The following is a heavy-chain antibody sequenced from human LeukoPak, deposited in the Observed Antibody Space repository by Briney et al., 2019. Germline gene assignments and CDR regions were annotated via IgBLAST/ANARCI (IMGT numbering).Heavy chain of an antibody. Sequence: AGGSLRLSCAASGFTFSNYVMNWVRQAPGKGLEWVSAISGPGGATYYADSEKGRFTISRDNSRNTLYLQMSSLRVEDTAIYYCAKAPPGYSAYALPANWGQGTLVTVSS. CDR1: GFTFSNYV. CDR3: AKAPPGYSAYALPAN. V-gene: IGHV3-23*01. J-gene: IGHJ4*02. D-gene: IGHD5-12*01. CDR2: ISGPGGAT.